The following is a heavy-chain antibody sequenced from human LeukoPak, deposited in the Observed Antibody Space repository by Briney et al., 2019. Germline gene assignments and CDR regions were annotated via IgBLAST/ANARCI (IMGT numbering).Heavy chain of an antibody. Sequence: PGGSLRLSCAASGFTFSSYGMHWVRQAPGKGLEWVAVIWYDRSNKYYADSVQGRFTISRDNSKNTLYLQMNSLRAEDTAVYYCAIRTFDYWGQGTLVTVSS. J-gene: IGHJ4*02. D-gene: IGHD4-17*01. V-gene: IGHV3-33*08. CDR2: IWYDRSNK. CDR1: GFTFSSYG. CDR3: AIRTFDY.